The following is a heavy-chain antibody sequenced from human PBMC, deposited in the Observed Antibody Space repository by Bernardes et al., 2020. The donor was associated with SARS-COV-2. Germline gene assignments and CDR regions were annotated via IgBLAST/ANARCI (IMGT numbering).Heavy chain of an antibody. D-gene: IGHD6-13*01. V-gene: IGHV1-24*01. CDR1: GYTLTELS. CDR3: ATGSAAASYSPSWFDP. Sequence: ASVKVSCKVSGYTLTELSMHWVRQAPGKGLEWMGGFDPEDGETIYAQKFQGRVTMTEDASTDTAYMELSSLRSEDTAVYYCATGSAAASYSPSWFDPWGQGTLVTVSS. J-gene: IGHJ5*02. CDR2: FDPEDGET.